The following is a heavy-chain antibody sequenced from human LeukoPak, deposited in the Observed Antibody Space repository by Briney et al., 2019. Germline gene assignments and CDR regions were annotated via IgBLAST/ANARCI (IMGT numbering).Heavy chain of an antibody. V-gene: IGHV1-69*13. CDR1: GGTFSSYA. CDR2: IIPIFGTA. CDR3: ARVYDSSGYYRAAGAFDI. D-gene: IGHD3-22*01. Sequence: GASVKVSCKASGGTFSSYAISWVRQAPGQGLEWMGGIIPIFGTANYAQKFQGRVTITADESTSTAYMELSGLRSEDTDVYYCARVYDSSGYYRAAGAFDIWGQGTMVTVSS. J-gene: IGHJ3*02.